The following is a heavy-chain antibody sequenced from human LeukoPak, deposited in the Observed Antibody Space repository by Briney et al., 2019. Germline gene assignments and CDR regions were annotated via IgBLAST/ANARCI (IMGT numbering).Heavy chain of an antibody. V-gene: IGHV4-59*12. CDR2: IFYSGSN. D-gene: IGHD3-3*01. CDR3: ARAVYDFWSGYSGYYYYMDV. J-gene: IGHJ6*03. CDR1: GDSIFSYY. Sequence: SGTLSLTCTVSGDSIFSYYWSWIRQPPGKGLEWIGYIFYSGSNNYNPSLKSRVTMSVDTSKNQFSLKLSSVTAADTAVYYCARAVYDFWSGYSGYYYYMDVWGKGTTVTVSS.